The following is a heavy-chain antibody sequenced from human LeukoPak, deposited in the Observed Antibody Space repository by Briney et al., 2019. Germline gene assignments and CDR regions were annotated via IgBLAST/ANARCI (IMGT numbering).Heavy chain of an antibody. Sequence: SETLSLTCTVSGGSISSYYWSWIRQPAGKGLEWIGRIYSSGSTNYNPSLKSRVTMSVDTSKNQFSVKLSSVTAADTAVYYCARGQYHLLYWYFDLWGRGTLVTVSS. CDR3: ARGQYHLLYWYFDL. J-gene: IGHJ2*01. D-gene: IGHD2-2*01. V-gene: IGHV4-4*07. CDR2: IYSSGST. CDR1: GGSISSYY.